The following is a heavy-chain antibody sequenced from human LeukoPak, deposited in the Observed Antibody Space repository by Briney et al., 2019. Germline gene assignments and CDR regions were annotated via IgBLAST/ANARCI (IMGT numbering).Heavy chain of an antibody. V-gene: IGHV3-74*01. CDR2: NNSDGSSA. D-gene: IGHD3-10*01. J-gene: IGHJ2*01. CDR1: GFTFSSYW. Sequence: GGSLRLSCAASGFTFSSYWMHWVRQAPGKGLVWVSRNNSDGSSARFADSVKGRFTISRDNAKNTLYLQMNSLRAEDTAVYYCARSWMGGSGSYYLAGDWYFDLWGRGTLVTVSS. CDR3: ARSWMGGSGSYYLAGDWYFDL.